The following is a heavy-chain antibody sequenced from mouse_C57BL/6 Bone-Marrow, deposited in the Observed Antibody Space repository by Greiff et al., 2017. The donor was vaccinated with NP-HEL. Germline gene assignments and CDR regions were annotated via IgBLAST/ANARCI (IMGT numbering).Heavy chain of an antibody. D-gene: IGHD2-2*01. CDR3: AREGMVTGFDY. J-gene: IGHJ2*01. Sequence: EVHLVESEGGLVQPGSSMKLSCTASGFTFSDYYMAWVRQVPEKGLEWVANINYDGSSTYYLDSLKSRFIISRDNAKNILYLQMSSLKSEDTATYYCAREGMVTGFDYWGQGTTLTVSS. CDR1: GFTFSDYY. V-gene: IGHV5-16*01. CDR2: INYDGSST.